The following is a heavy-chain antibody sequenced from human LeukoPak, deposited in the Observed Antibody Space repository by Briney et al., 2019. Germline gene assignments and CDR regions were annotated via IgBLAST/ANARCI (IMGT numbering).Heavy chain of an antibody. CDR2: INHSGST. D-gene: IGHD4-17*01. J-gene: IGHJ4*02. Sequence: PSETLSLTCAVYGGTFSGYYWSWIRQPPGKGLEWIGAINHSGSTKYNPSLKSRFTISVDTSKNKFSLKLSSVTAADTAVYYCARDRGVTTFGYFDYWGQGTLVTVSS. CDR3: ARDRGVTTFGYFDY. V-gene: IGHV4-34*01. CDR1: GGTFSGYY.